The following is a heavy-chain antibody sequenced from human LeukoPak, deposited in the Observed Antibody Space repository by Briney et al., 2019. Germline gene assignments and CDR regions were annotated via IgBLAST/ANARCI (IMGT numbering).Heavy chain of an antibody. Sequence: PGGSLRLSCEASGFTFSRYWMTWVRQAPGKGLEWVANIKQDGSEEHYVDSVKGRFTIARDNAKNSLSLQMDSLRAEDTAVYYCARVVMSRAAGPPAEYFQHWGQGTLVTVSS. D-gene: IGHD6-6*01. CDR3: ARVVMSRAAGPPAEYFQH. CDR2: IKQDGSEE. CDR1: GFTFSRYW. J-gene: IGHJ1*01. V-gene: IGHV3-7*03.